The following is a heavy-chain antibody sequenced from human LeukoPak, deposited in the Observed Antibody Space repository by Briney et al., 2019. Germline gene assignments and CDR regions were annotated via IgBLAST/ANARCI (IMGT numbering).Heavy chain of an antibody. CDR2: IYTSGST. CDR3: ARVLAPYYYYYMDV. V-gene: IGHV4-4*09. J-gene: IGHJ6*03. Sequence: SETLFLTCTVSGGSISSYYWSWIRQPPGKGLEWIGYIYTSGSTNYNPSLKSRVTISVDTSKNQFSLKLSSVTAADTAVYYCARVLAPYYYYYMDVWGKGTTVTVSS. CDR1: GGSISSYY.